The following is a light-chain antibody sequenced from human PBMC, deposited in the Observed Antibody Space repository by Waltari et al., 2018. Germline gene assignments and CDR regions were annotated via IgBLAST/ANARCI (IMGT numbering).Light chain of an antibody. J-gene: IGKJ1*01. V-gene: IGKV3-20*01. CDR2: DAS. CDR1: QGVSRS. CDR3: QKYGSLPAT. Sequence: EVVLTQSPGTLSLSPGEGATLSCRASQGVSRSLAWDQQKPGQAPRLLIYDASSRATGIPDRFSGSGSGTDFSLTISRLEPEDFAVYYCQKYGSLPATFGQGTKVEIK.